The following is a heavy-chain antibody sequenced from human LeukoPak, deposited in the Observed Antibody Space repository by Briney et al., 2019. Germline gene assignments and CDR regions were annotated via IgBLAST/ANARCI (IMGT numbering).Heavy chain of an antibody. V-gene: IGHV4-34*01. D-gene: IGHD1-1*01. Sequence: PSETLSLTCAVYGGSFSGYYWSWIRQPPGKGLEWIGEINHSGSTNYNPSLKSRVTISVDTSKNQFSLKLSSVTAADTAVYYCARPNWNNWFDPWGQGTTVTVSS. CDR3: ARPNWNNWFDP. CDR2: INHSGST. J-gene: IGHJ5*01. CDR1: GGSFSGYY.